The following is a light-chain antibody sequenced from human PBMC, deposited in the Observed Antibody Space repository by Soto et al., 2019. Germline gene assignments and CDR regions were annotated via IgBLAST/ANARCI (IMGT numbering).Light chain of an antibody. CDR3: QQSYSIPHA. Sequence: DIQMTRSPSSLSASVGDRVTITCRASQSISSYLNWYQQKPGKAPKLLIYAASSLQSGVPSRFSGSGSGTDFTLTISNLQPEDFATYFCQQSYSIPHAFGQGTKVDIK. V-gene: IGKV1-39*01. J-gene: IGKJ2*01. CDR2: AAS. CDR1: QSISSY.